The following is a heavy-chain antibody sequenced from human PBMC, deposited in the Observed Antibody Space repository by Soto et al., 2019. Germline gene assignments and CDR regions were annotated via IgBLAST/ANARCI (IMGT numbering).Heavy chain of an antibody. J-gene: IGHJ5*02. D-gene: IGHD3-3*01. CDR1: GFIFSDYY. V-gene: IGHV3-11*01. CDR2: ISTSGSTT. Sequence: PGGSLRLSCAASGFIFSDYYMSWIRQAPGKGLEWVSYISTSGSTTYDADSVRGRITISRDNAKNTLYLQMNSLSPEDTAVYYCARDNDFWSGYLDLWGQGTLVTVSS. CDR3: ARDNDFWSGYLDL.